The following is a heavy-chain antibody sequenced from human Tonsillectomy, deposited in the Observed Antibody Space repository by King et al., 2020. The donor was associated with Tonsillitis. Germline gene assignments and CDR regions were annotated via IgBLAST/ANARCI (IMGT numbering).Heavy chain of an antibody. CDR1: GYTFTSYY. D-gene: IGHD3-22*01. CDR2: INPSGGST. CDR3: AREGVNYHERSGYGLDV. J-gene: IGHJ6*02. Sequence: HVQLVESGAEVKKPGASVKVSCKASGYTFTSYYMHWVRQAPGQGLEWMGIINPSGGSTSYAQKFQGRVTMTRDTSTSTVYMELSSLRSEDTAVYYCAREGVNYHERSGYGLDVCGQGTTVTVSS. V-gene: IGHV1-46*01.